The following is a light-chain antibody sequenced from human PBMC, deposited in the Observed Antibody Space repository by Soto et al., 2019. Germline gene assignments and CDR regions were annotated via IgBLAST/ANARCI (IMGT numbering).Light chain of an antibody. CDR2: KAS. CDR1: QNIRSW. J-gene: IGKJ1*01. Sequence: DIQMTQSPSTLSASVGDRVTITCRASQNIRSWLAWYQQKPGKAPKLLIYKASSLESGVPSRFSGSGSGTEFTFTISSLQPDDSATYYCQQYNSYSWTFGQGTKVEIK. V-gene: IGKV1-5*03. CDR3: QQYNSYSWT.